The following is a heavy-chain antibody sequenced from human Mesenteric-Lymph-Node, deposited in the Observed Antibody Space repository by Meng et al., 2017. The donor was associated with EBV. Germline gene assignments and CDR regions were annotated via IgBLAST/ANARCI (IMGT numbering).Heavy chain of an antibody. CDR3: AGGDYVNQFNY. Sequence: LQRRESGSGLVNPSPTLSLTCTVSGGSVNSGGYSWSWIRQSPEKGLEWIGYVHHSGLTYYNPSLETRVIISLERSKNQFSLKLTSVTAADTAVYYCAGGDYVNQFNYWGQGTLVTVAS. V-gene: IGHV4-30-2*06. J-gene: IGHJ4*02. CDR1: GGSVNSGGYS. D-gene: IGHD4-17*01. CDR2: VHHSGLT.